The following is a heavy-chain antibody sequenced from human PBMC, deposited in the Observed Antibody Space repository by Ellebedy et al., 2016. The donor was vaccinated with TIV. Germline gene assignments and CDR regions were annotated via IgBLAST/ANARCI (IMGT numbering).Heavy chain of an antibody. D-gene: IGHD3-10*01. CDR1: GYTFTGYY. CDR3: ARVGSLVRGILIGNYYFDF. V-gene: IGHV1-2*04. CDR2: INPNSGGT. J-gene: IGHJ4*02. Sequence: AASVKVSCKASGYTFTGYYMHWVRQAPGQGLEWMGWINPNSGGTNYAQKFQGWVTMTTDTSTSTAYMELRSLRSDDTAVYYCARVGSLVRGILIGNYYFDFWGQGSLVTVSS.